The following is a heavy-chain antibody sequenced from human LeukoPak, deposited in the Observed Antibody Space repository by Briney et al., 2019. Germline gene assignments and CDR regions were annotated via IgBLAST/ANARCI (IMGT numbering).Heavy chain of an antibody. CDR2: ISHSGRT. J-gene: IGHJ4*02. V-gene: IGHV4-38-2*01. CDR1: GYSISSGYY. CDR3: ARSLLGSFDY. D-gene: IGHD7-27*01. Sequence: SETLSLTCAVSGYSISSGYYWGWIRQPPGKGLEWIGSISHSGRTYHNPSLKSRVTISVDTSKNQFSLKLSSVTAADTAVYYCARSLLGSFDYWGQGTLVTVSS.